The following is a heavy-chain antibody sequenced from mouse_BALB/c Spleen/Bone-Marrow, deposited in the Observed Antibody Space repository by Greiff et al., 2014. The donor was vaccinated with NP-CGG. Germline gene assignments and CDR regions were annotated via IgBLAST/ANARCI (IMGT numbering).Heavy chain of an antibody. CDR2: IDPANGYT. D-gene: IGHD2-14*01. CDR3: ARLGYRYGYWFSDV. Sequence: VQLQQSGAELVKPGASVKLSCTASGFNIKDTYMHWVKQRPEQGLEWIGRIDPANGYTKYDPKFQGKATITADTSSNTAYLQLSSLTSEDTAVYYGARLGYRYGYWFSDVGGAGTTAPV. J-gene: IGHJ1*01. CDR1: GFNIKDTY. V-gene: IGHV14-3*02.